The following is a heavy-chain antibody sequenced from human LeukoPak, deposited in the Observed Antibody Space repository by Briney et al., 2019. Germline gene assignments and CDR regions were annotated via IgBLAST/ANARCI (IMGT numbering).Heavy chain of an antibody. J-gene: IGHJ6*03. CDR2: ISGSGVST. CDR1: GFTFSSYA. Sequence: GGSLRLSCAASGFTFSSYAMSWVRQAPGKGLEWVSGISGSGVSTYYADSVKGRFTISRDNAKNTLYLQMNSLRAEDTAVYYCARDRARGYSYGYIVMDVWGKGTTVTISS. V-gene: IGHV3-23*01. D-gene: IGHD5-18*01. CDR3: ARDRARGYSYGYIVMDV.